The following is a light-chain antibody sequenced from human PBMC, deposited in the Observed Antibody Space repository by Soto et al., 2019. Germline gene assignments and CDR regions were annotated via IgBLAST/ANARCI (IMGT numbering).Light chain of an antibody. CDR3: QQYNSYPLT. CDR2: GAS. J-gene: IGKJ3*01. V-gene: IGKV3-20*01. Sequence: EIVLTQSPGTLSLSPGERATLSCRASQSVSSSYLAWYQQKPGQGPRLLIYGASTRATAIPARFSGSGSGTEFTLTISSLQPDDFATYYCQQYNSYPLTFGPGTKVDIK. CDR1: QSVSSSY.